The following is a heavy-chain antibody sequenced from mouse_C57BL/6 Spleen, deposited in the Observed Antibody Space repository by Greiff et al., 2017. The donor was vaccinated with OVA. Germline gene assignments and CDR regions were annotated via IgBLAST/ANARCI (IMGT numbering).Heavy chain of an antibody. J-gene: IGHJ2*01. CDR3: ATFDD. Sequence: QVQLQQPGAELVRPGSSVKLSCKASGYTFTSYWMDWVKQRPGQGLEWIGNIYPSDSETHYNQKFKDKATLTVDKSSSTAYLQLSSLTSGDSAVYYCATFDDWGQGTTLTVSS. CDR2: IYPSDSET. CDR1: GYTFTSYW. V-gene: IGHV1-61*01.